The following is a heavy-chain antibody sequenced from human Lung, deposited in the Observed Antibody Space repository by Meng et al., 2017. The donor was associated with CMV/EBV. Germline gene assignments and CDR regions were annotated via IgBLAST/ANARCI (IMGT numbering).Heavy chain of an antibody. V-gene: IGHV4-39*02. CDR1: FGSISSSSYY. J-gene: IGHJ6*02. D-gene: IGHD3-3*01. CDR2: IYYSGST. Sequence: WGSXRLSFSLSFGSISSSSYYWGWIRQPPGKGLEWIGSIYYSGSTYYNPSLKSRVTISVDTSKNQFSLKLSSVTAADTAVYYCARDATIFGVVDPYYYGMDVXGQGXTVTVSS. CDR3: ARDATIFGVVDPYYYGMDV.